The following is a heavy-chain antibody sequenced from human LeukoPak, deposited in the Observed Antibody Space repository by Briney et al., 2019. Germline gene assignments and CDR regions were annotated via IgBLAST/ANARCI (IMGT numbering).Heavy chain of an antibody. Sequence: KPSETLSLICTVSGGSISSYYWSWIRQPPGKGLEWIGEINHSGSTNYNPSLKSRVTISVDTSKNQFSLKLSSVTAADTAVYYCARGTMTTVTYYFDYWGQGTLVTVSS. J-gene: IGHJ4*02. D-gene: IGHD4-17*01. V-gene: IGHV4-34*01. CDR3: ARGTMTTVTYYFDY. CDR2: INHSGST. CDR1: GGSISSYY.